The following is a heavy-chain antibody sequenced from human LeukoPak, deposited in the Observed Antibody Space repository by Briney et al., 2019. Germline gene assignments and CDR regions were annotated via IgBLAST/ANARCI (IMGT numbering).Heavy chain of an antibody. CDR3: AGDRFLGQLVDY. V-gene: IGHV3-11*01. D-gene: IGHD6-6*01. J-gene: IGHJ4*02. CDR2: ISSSGSTI. Sequence: GSLRLSCAASGFTFSDYYMGWIRQAPGKGLEWVSYISSSGSTIYYADSVKGRFTISRDNAKNSLYLQMNSLRAEDTAVYYCAGDRFLGQLVDYWGQGTLVTVSS. CDR1: GFTFSDYY.